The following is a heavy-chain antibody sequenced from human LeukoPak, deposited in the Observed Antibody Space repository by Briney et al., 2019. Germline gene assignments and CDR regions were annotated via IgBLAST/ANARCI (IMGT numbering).Heavy chain of an antibody. CDR2: ISSSSSTI. CDR3: ARPRGDYDFWSGYYGLGY. V-gene: IGHV3-48*01. D-gene: IGHD3-3*01. CDR1: GFNFSSYS. J-gene: IGHJ4*02. Sequence: GGSLRLSCAASGFNFSSYSMNWVRQAPGKGLEWVSYISSSSSTIYYADSVKGRFTISRDNAKNSLYLQMNSRRAEDTTVYYCARPRGDYDFWSGYYGLGYWGQGTLVTVSS.